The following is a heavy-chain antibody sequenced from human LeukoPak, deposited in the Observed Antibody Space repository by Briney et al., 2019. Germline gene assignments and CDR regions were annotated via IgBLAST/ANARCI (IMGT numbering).Heavy chain of an antibody. CDR3: AGDSTVTMSLDY. J-gene: IGHJ4*02. Sequence: PSETLSLTCTVSGGSISSYYWSWIRQPPGKGLEWIGYIYYSGSTNYNPSLKSRVTISVDTSKNQFSLKLSSVTAADTAVYYCAGDSTVTMSLDYWGQGTLVTVSS. D-gene: IGHD4-17*01. CDR2: IYYSGST. CDR1: GGSISSYY. V-gene: IGHV4-59*01.